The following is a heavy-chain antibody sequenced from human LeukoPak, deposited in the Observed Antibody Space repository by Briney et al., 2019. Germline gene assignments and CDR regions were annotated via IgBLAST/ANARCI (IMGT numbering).Heavy chain of an antibody. J-gene: IGHJ4*02. CDR1: GDSISSNY. V-gene: IGHV4-59*01. Sequence: SETLSLTCTVSGDSISSNYWSWIRQPPGKGLEWIGYVSYSGTTYYNPSLRSRVTISGDTSRNQFSLRLSSVTAADTAVYFCARYGNMGVRGMDVWGQGTLVTVSS. D-gene: IGHD2-21*01. CDR3: ARYGNMGVRGMDV. CDR2: VSYSGTT.